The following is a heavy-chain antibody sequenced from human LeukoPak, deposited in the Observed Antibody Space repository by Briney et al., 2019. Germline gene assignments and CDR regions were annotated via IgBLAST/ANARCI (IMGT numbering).Heavy chain of an antibody. Sequence: GGSLRLSCAASGFTFSDYYMSWIRQAPGKGLEWVSYISSSGTTIYYADSVKGRFTISRDNAKNSLYLQMDSLRADDTAVYYCARPEVIAGTNYYYYYMDVWGKGTTVTVSS. CDR3: ARPEVIAGTNYYYYYMDV. CDR2: ISSSGTTI. V-gene: IGHV3-11*01. D-gene: IGHD2-15*01. CDR1: GFTFSDYY. J-gene: IGHJ6*03.